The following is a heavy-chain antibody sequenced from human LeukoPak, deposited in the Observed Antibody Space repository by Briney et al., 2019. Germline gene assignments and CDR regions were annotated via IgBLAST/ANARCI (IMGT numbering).Heavy chain of an antibody. CDR1: GFSFSSYE. V-gene: IGHV3-48*03. CDR2: ISSSGSIM. D-gene: IGHD1-1*01. J-gene: IGHJ4*02. Sequence: PGGSLRLPCAASGFSFSSYEMNWVRQAPGKGLEWVSYISSSGSIMYSADSVKGRFTISRDNAKNSLYLQMNSLRAEDTAVYYCARENWYLDYWGQGTLVTVSS. CDR3: ARENWYLDY.